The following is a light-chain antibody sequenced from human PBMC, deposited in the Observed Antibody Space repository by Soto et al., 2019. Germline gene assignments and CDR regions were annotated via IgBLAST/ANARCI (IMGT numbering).Light chain of an antibody. Sequence: EIVLTQSPGTLSLSPGKRATLSCRASQSISSSYLAWYQQRPGQAPRLLIYGASSRATGIPDRFSGSESGTESTLTISRLEPEDFAVYYCQQYGSSSWTFGQGTKVEIK. J-gene: IGKJ1*01. CDR3: QQYGSSSWT. CDR2: GAS. V-gene: IGKV3-20*01. CDR1: QSISSSY.